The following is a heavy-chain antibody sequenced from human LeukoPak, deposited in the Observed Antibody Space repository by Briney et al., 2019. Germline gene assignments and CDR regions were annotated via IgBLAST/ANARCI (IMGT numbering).Heavy chain of an antibody. CDR3: AKGLGSSSSGYFDY. J-gene: IGHJ4*02. Sequence: PGGSLRLSCAASGFTFSSYSMNWVRQAPGKGLEWVSYISSISSSSTYYADSVKGRFTISRDNSKNTLYLQMNSLRAEDTAVYYCAKGLGSSSSGYFDYWGQGTLVTVSS. CDR2: ISSISSSST. V-gene: IGHV3-48*01. D-gene: IGHD6-6*01. CDR1: GFTFSSYS.